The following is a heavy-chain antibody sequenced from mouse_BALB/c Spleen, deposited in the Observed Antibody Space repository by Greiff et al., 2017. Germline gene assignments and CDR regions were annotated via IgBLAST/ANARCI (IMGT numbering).Heavy chain of an antibody. CDR1: GYTFTSYW. D-gene: IGHD2-1*01. CDR2: IDPSDSYT. J-gene: IGHJ2*01. Sequence: QVQLKQPGAELVKPGASVKMSCKASGYTFTSYWMHWVKQRPGQGLEWIGVIDPSDSYTSYNQKFKGKATLTVDTSSSTAYMQLSSLTSEDSAVCYCTRYCNYIFDYWGQGTTLTVSS. V-gene: IGHV1S127*01. CDR3: TRYCNYIFDY.